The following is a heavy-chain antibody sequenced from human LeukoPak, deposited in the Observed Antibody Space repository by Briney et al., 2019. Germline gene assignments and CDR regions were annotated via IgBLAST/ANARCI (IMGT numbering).Heavy chain of an antibody. CDR2: ISSSSSYI. CDR1: GFTFSSYS. V-gene: IGHV3-21*01. CDR3: ARDAKTLYYYDSSGLAVD. Sequence: TGGSLRLSCAASGFTFSSYSMNWVRQAPGKGLEWVSSISSSSSYIYYADSVKGRFTISRDNAKNSLYLQMNSLRAEDTAVYYCARDAKTLYYYDSSGLAVDWGQGTLVTVSS. D-gene: IGHD3-22*01. J-gene: IGHJ4*02.